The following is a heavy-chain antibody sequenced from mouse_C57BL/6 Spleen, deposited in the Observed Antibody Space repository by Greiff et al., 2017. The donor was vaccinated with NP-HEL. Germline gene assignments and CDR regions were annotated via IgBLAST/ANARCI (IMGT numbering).Heavy chain of an antibody. J-gene: IGHJ2*01. CDR1: GYTFTSYW. D-gene: IGHD2-4*01. CDR3: ARSGYDYEYYFDY. CDR2: IHPNSGST. V-gene: IGHV1-64*01. Sequence: VQLQQPGAELVKPGASVKLSCKASGYTFTSYWMHWVKQRPGQGLEWIGMIHPNSGSTNYNEKFKSKATLTVDKSSSTAYMQLSSLTSEDSAVYYCARSGYDYEYYFDYWGQGTTLTVSS.